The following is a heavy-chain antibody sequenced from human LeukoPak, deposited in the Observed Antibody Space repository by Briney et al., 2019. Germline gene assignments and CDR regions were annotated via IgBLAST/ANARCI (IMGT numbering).Heavy chain of an antibody. Sequence: PGGSLRLSCEASGFTFETYGMHWVRQAPGKGLEWVSGIRGNGDIIGYAVSVKGRFSISRDNAKNSVYLQMNSLRAEDTAVYYCAKVEDVYPGLRFLEWLLSPFDYWGQGTLVTVSS. J-gene: IGHJ4*02. D-gene: IGHD3-3*01. CDR3: AKVEDVYPGLRFLEWLLSPFDY. CDR2: IRGNGDII. V-gene: IGHV3-9*01. CDR1: GFTFETYG.